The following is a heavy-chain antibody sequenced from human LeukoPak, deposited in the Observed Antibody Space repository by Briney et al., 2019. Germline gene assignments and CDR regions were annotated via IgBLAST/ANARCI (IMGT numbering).Heavy chain of an antibody. CDR3: ARGFVLGAAKNYFDY. CDR2: ISYDGTNK. D-gene: IGHD2-21*02. V-gene: IGHV3-30-3*01. J-gene: IGHJ4*02. CDR1: GFTFTNYA. Sequence: GGSLRLSCAASGFTFTNYALHWVRQAPAKGLEWVAVISYDGTNKYYADSVKGRFTISRDNSKNTLSLQMNSLRAEDTALYYCARGFVLGAAKNYFDYWGQGALVTVSS.